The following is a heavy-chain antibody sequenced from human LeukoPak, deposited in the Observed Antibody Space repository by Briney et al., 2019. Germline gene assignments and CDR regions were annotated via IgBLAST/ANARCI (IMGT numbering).Heavy chain of an antibody. CDR3: ARPIYYYDSSGYYDNWFDP. D-gene: IGHD3-22*01. V-gene: IGHV4-4*09. J-gene: IGHJ5*02. CDR1: GGSISSYY. Sequence: SETLSLTCTVSGGSISSYYWSWIRQPPGKGLEWIGYIYTSGSTNYNPSLKSRVTISVDTSKKQFSLKLSSVTAADTAVYYCARPIYYYDSSGYYDNWFDPWGQGTLVTVST. CDR2: IYTSGST.